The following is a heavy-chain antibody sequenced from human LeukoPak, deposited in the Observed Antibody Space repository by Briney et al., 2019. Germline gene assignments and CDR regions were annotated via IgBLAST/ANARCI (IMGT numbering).Heavy chain of an antibody. D-gene: IGHD3-3*01. CDR1: GFTFDNSA. V-gene: IGHV3-23*01. CDR2: INHSGLRT. CDR3: AKGMTIFGGFDY. J-gene: IGHJ4*02. Sequence: GGSLRLSCAVSGFTFDNSAMTWVRQAPGKGLEWISSINHSGLRTYCADSLTGRFTISRDNSNNTLYLQMNSLRLDDTAIYYCAKGMTIFGGFDYWGQGALVTVSS.